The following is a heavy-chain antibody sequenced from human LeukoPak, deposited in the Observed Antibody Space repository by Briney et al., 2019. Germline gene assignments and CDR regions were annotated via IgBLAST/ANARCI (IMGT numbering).Heavy chain of an antibody. CDR3: ATSPRAHDYGDYFEYFQH. D-gene: IGHD4-17*01. Sequence: ASVKVSCKASGYTFPSYFMHWVRQAPGQGLEWMGIINPTGGSTTYAQKFQGRVTMTRDTSTSTVYMELSSLRSDDTAVYYCATSPRAHDYGDYFEYFQHWGQGTLVTVSS. V-gene: IGHV1-46*01. J-gene: IGHJ1*01. CDR2: INPTGGST. CDR1: GYTFPSYF.